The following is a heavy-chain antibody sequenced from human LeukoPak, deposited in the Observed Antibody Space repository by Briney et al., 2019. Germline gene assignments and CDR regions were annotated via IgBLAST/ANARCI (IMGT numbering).Heavy chain of an antibody. V-gene: IGHV1-2*02. J-gene: IGHJ4*02. CDR1: GFTFTGYY. Sequence: GASVKVSCTASGFTFTGYYIHWVRHAPGHGLEWVGYINPHTGGTNSPHKVQGRVTMTTDTSISAAYMELSSLISDDTAMYYCVREGNELLSRNFDYWGEGTLVTVSS. CDR2: INPHTGGT. D-gene: IGHD2-21*02. CDR3: VREGNELLSRNFDY.